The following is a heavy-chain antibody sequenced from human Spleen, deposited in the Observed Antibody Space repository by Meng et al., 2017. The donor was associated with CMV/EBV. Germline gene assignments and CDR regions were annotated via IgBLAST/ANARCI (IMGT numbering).Heavy chain of an antibody. CDR1: GGPMSSYY. CDR3: ATQESRDGHNPY. Sequence: LEGAGTGLVKPSETLSLTCPVSGGPMSSYYWSWIRQPAGRGLEWIGRIYTSGSTNYNPSLKSRVTISMGKSNNQLSLKLNSVTAADTAVYHCATQESRDGHNPYWGQGTLVTVSS. V-gene: IGHV4-4*07. CDR2: IYTSGST. J-gene: IGHJ4*02. D-gene: IGHD5-24*01.